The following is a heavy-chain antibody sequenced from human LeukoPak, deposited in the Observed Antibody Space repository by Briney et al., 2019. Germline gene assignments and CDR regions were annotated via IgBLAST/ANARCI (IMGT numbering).Heavy chain of an antibody. CDR2: ISYDGSNK. CDR3: ARDSGCSGGSCYGPLDFDY. J-gene: IGHJ4*02. D-gene: IGHD2-15*01. V-gene: IGHV3-30-3*01. CDR1: GFTFSSYA. Sequence: SGGSLRLSCAASGFTFSSYAMHWVSQAPGKGLEWVAVISYDGSNKYYADSVKGRFTISRDNSKNTLYLQMNSLRAEDTAVYYCARDSGCSGGSCYGPLDFDYWGQGTLVTVSS.